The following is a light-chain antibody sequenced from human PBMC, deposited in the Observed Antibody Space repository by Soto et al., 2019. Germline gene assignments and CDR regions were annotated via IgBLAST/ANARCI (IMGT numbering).Light chain of an antibody. CDR1: QSISGNY. J-gene: IGKJ5*01. CDR2: GAS. V-gene: IGKV3-20*01. Sequence: EIVLTQSPGTLSLSPGERATLSCRASQSISGNYLAWYQQKPGQAPRLLIYGASNRATGVPERFSGSGSGTDFTLTISRLEPQDSAMYYCQQYVISVTFGQGTRLEIK. CDR3: QQYVISVT.